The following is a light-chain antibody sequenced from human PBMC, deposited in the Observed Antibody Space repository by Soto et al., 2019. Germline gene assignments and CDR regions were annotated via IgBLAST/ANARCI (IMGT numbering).Light chain of an antibody. CDR2: EVI. V-gene: IGLV2-14*01. CDR3: SSYTTSAPYV. CDR1: SSDVGGAYNY. J-gene: IGLJ1*01. Sequence: QLVLTQPASVSGSPGQSITISCTGTSSDVGGAYNYVSWYQQHPGKAPKLMIYEVIHRPSGVSNRFSGSKSGNTASLTISGLQAEDEADYYCSSYTTSAPYVFGSGTKLTVL.